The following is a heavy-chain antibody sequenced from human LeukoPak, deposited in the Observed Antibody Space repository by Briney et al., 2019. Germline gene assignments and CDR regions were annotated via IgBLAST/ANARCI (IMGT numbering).Heavy chain of an antibody. D-gene: IGHD6-19*01. CDR2: INHSGST. J-gene: IGHJ4*02. CDR1: GGSITSYY. Sequence: PSETLSLTCTVSGGSITSYYWSWIRQPPGKGLEWIGEINHSGSTNYNPSLKSRVTISVDTSKNQFSLKLSSVTAADTAVYYCATMRRSSIAVALRPPDYWGQGTLVTVSS. V-gene: IGHV4-34*01. CDR3: ATMRRSSIAVALRPPDY.